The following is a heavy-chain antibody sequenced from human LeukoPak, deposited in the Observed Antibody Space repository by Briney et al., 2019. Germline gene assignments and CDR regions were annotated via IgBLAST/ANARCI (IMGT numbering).Heavy chain of an antibody. J-gene: IGHJ4*02. CDR1: GFTFSSYA. CDR2: ISSNGGST. V-gene: IGHV3-64*01. Sequence: GGALRLSCAASGFTFSSYAMHWVRQAPGKGLEYVSAISSNGGSTYYANSVKGRFTISRDNSKNTLYLQMGSLRAEDMAVYYCARGYSSSSPVDYWGQGTLVTVSS. CDR3: ARGYSSSSPVDY. D-gene: IGHD6-6*01.